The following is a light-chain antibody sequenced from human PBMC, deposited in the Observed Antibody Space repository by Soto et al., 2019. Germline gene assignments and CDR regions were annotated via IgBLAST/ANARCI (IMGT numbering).Light chain of an antibody. CDR1: QSISTY. J-gene: IGKJ1*01. CDR2: AAS. CDR3: QQSYSTPVT. Sequence: DIQMTQSPSSLSASVGDRVTISCRASQSISTYLNWYQQKPGKDPKLLIYAASSLQSGVPLRFSGSGSGTDFTLTISSLQPEDVATYYCQQSYSTPVTFGQGTKVEIK. V-gene: IGKV1-39*01.